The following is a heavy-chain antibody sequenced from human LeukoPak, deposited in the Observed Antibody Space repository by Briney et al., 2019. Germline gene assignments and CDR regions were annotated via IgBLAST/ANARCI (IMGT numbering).Heavy chain of an antibody. CDR3: ARDYDSWSGYYIHAFDI. V-gene: IGHV1-18*01. Sequence: ASVKVSCKASGYTFTSYGISWVRQAPGQGLEWMGWISAYNGNTNYAQKLQGRVTMTTDTSTSTAYMELRSLRSDDTAVYYCARDYDSWSGYYIHAFDIWGQGTMVTVSS. CDR2: ISAYNGNT. J-gene: IGHJ3*02. D-gene: IGHD3-3*01. CDR1: GYTFTSYG.